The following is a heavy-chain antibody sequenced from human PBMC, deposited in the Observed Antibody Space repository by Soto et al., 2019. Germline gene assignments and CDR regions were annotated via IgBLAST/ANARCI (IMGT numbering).Heavy chain of an antibody. J-gene: IGHJ3*02. V-gene: IGHV5-51*01. CDR2: IYPDDSDT. CDR1: GYSFSSYW. CDR3: ARTGTTLSGFDI. Sequence: GEALKISCKGSGYSFSSYWIGWVRQMPGKGLEWMGIIYPDDSDTRYRPSFQGQVTISADKSISTAYLQWSTLKASDTATYYCARTGTTLSGFDIWGQGKMVTVS. D-gene: IGHD1-1*01.